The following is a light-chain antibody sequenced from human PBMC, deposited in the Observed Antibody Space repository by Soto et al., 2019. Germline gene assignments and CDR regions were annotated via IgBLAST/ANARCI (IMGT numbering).Light chain of an antibody. CDR2: DAS. CDR1: QSVSSL. CDR3: QQRSSWPLT. V-gene: IGKV3-11*01. Sequence: EIVLTQSPATLSLSPGETATLSCRASQSVSSLLAWYQQKPGQAPRLLIYDASNRATGIPARFSGSGSGTDFTLTISSLEPEDFAVYYCQQRSSWPLTFCGGTKVEIK. J-gene: IGKJ4*01.